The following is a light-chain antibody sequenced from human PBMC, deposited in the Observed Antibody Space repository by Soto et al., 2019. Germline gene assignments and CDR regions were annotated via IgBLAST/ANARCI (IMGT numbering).Light chain of an antibody. J-gene: IGLJ1*01. CDR3: SSHTSYSTRV. CDR2: EVS. CDR1: SSDVGGYNY. Sequence: QSALTQPASVSGSLGQSIAISCTGTSSDVGGYNYVSWYQQHPGKAPQLMIHEVSNRPSGVSDRFSGSKSGNTAPQTIYGLQSDYEADYYFSSHTSYSTRVFGTGTKLTLL. V-gene: IGLV2-14*01.